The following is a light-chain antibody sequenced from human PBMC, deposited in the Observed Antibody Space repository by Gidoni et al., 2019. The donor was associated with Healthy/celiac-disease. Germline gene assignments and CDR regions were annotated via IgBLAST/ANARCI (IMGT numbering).Light chain of an antibody. V-gene: IGKV3-20*01. CDR1: QSVSSSY. J-gene: IGKJ4*01. Sequence: DIVLTQSPCTLSLSPGERATLSCRASQSVSSSYLAWYQQKPGQAPRLLIYGASSRATGIPDRFSGSGSGTDFTLTISRLEPEDVAVYYCQQYGSAPRAFGGGTKVEIK. CDR2: GAS. CDR3: QQYGSAPRA.